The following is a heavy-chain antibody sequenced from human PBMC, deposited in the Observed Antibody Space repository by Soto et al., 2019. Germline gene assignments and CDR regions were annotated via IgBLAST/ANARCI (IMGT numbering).Heavy chain of an antibody. CDR1: GGTFSSYA. V-gene: IGHV1-69*01. Sequence: QVPLVQSGAEVKKPGSSVTVSCKASGGTFSSYAIHWVRQAPGQGLEWMGGIITMYGPAKYAQRFQARVTITADESTTTVYMELTSLTSQDTAVYYCARVTSMVRGVIDNWFDPWGHGTLVTVSS. J-gene: IGHJ5*02. CDR3: ARVTSMVRGVIDNWFDP. D-gene: IGHD3-10*01. CDR2: IITMYGPA.